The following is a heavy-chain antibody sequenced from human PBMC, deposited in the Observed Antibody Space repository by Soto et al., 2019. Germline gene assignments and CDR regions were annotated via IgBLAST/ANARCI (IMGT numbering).Heavy chain of an antibody. CDR3: ASLIAAADMDV. J-gene: IGHJ6*02. CDR1: GGSISSGGYY. V-gene: IGHV4-31*03. D-gene: IGHD6-13*01. Sequence: SETLSLTCTVSGGSISSGGYYWSRIRQHPGKGLEWIGYIYYSGSTYYNPSLKSRVTISVDTSKNQFSLKLSSVTAADTAVYYCASLIAAADMDVWGQGTTVPVSS. CDR2: IYYSGST.